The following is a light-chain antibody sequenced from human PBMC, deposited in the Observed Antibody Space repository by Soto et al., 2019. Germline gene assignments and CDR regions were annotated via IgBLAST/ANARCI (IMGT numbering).Light chain of an antibody. J-gene: IGLJ2*01. V-gene: IGLV2-14*01. CDR3: TSFTSSSTVV. CDR2: EVS. CDR1: SSDVGHYNY. Sequence: QSVLTQPASVSGSPGQSITISCTGTSSDVGHYNYVSWYQQHPGKAPKLMIYEVSNRPSGVSNRFSGSKSGNTASLTISGLQAEDEADYYCTSFTSSSTVVFGGGTKLTVL.